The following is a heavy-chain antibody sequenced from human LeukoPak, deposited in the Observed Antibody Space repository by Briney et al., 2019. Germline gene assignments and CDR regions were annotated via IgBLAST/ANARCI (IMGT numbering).Heavy chain of an antibody. V-gene: IGHV3-74*01. D-gene: IGHD3-3*01. CDR2: VNSDGSYT. J-gene: IGHJ4*02. CDR3: AKDLNYDFWGGLGN. CDR1: GFTFSSYW. Sequence: TGGSLRLSCAASGFTFSSYWMHWVRQAPGKGLVWVSRVNSDGSYTSYADSVKGRFTISRDNSKNTLYLQMNSLRAEDTAVYYCAKDLNYDFWGGLGNWGQGTLVAVSS.